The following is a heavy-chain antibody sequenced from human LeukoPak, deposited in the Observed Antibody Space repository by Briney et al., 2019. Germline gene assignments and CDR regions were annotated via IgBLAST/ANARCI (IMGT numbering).Heavy chain of an antibody. J-gene: IGHJ4*02. D-gene: IGHD3-22*01. CDR3: AKSRARREGSSGSIDY. CDR2: ISGSGGST. V-gene: IGHV3-23*01. Sequence: GGSLRLSCAASGFTFSSYAMGWVRQAPGKGLEWVSGISGSGGSTYYADSVKGRFTISRDNSKNTLFLQVNSLRAEDTALYYCAKSRARREGSSGSIDYWCQGTLVTVSS. CDR1: GFTFSSYA.